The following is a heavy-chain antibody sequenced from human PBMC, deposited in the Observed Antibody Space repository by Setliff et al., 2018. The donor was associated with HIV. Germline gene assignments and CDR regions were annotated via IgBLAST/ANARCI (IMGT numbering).Heavy chain of an antibody. J-gene: IGHJ4*02. CDR1: GYTLTELS. CDR3: ATHRWYSGSYLRDY. V-gene: IGHV1-24*01. CDR2: FDPEDGET. Sequence: GASVKVSCKVSGYTLTELSMHWVRQAPGKGLEWMGGFDPEDGETIYAQKFQGRVTMTEDTSTDTAYMELSSLRSEDTAVYYCATHRWYSGSYLRDYWGQGTLVTVSS. D-gene: IGHD1-26*01.